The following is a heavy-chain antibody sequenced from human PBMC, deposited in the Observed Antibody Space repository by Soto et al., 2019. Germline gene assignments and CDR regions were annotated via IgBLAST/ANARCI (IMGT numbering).Heavy chain of an antibody. Sequence: QVQLVESGGGVVQPGRSLRLSCAASGFTFSSYGMHWVRQDPGKGLEWVAVISYDGSNKYYADSVKGRFTSSRDNSKNTLYLQMNSLRAEDTAVYYCAKCDSYGDYWGQGTLVTVSS. J-gene: IGHJ4*02. CDR2: ISYDGSNK. V-gene: IGHV3-30*18. D-gene: IGHD5-18*01. CDR3: AKCDSYGDY. CDR1: GFTFSSYG.